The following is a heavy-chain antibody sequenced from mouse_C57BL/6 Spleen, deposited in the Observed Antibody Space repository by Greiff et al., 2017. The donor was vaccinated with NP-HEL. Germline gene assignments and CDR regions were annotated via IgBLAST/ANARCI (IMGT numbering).Heavy chain of an antibody. J-gene: IGHJ4*01. CDR1: GYTFTSYW. CDR3: ARYPDYAMDY. Sequence: VQLQQPGAELVKPGASVKMSCKASGYTFTSYWITWVKQRPGQGLEWIGDIYPGSGSTSYNQKFKGKATLTVDQSSSTAYMQLNSLTSEDSAVYYCARYPDYAMDYWGQGTSVTVSS. V-gene: IGHV1-55*01. CDR2: IYPGSGST.